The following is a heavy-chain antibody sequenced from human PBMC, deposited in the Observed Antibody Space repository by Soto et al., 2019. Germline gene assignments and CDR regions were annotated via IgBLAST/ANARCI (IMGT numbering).Heavy chain of an antibody. Sequence: SETLSLTCAVSGGSFTSNNWWTWVRQPPGQGLEWIGEIYRTGSTNYNPSLKSRVTISLDESENQFSLEVTSLTAADTAVYYCASRDPGTSVDYWGQGTLVTVSS. CDR1: GGSFTSNNW. V-gene: IGHV4-4*02. CDR3: ASRDPGTSVDY. CDR2: IYRTGST. J-gene: IGHJ4*02. D-gene: IGHD1-7*01.